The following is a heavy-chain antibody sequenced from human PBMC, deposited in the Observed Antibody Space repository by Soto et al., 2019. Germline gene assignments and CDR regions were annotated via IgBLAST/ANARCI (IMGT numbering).Heavy chain of an antibody. D-gene: IGHD3-22*01. CDR3: AKFKHPGQYYDSSGYYYHFDY. CDR1: GYTFTSYD. V-gene: IGHV1-8*01. Sequence: ASVKVSCKASGYTFTSYDINWVRQATGQGLEWMGWMNPNSGNTGYAQKFQGRVTMTRNTSISTAYMELSSLRAEDTAVYYCAKFKHPGQYYDSSGYYYHFDYWGQGTLVTVSS. J-gene: IGHJ4*02. CDR2: MNPNSGNT.